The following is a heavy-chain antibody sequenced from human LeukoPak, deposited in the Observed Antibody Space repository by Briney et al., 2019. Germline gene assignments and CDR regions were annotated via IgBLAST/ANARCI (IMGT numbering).Heavy chain of an antibody. CDR2: IYHSGST. J-gene: IGHJ5*02. CDR3: ARKEGGQLVNTRRWFDP. D-gene: IGHD6-13*01. CDR1: GGSISSSNW. Sequence: SETLSLTCAVSGGSISSSNWWSWVRQPPGKGLEWIGEIYHSGSTNYNPSLKSRVTISVDKSKNQFSLKLSSVTAADTAVYYCARKEGGQLVNTRRWFDPWGQGTLVTVSS. V-gene: IGHV4-4*02.